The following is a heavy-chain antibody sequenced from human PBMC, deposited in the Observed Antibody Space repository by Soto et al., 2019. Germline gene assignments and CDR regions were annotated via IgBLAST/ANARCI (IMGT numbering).Heavy chain of an antibody. CDR1: GYTFTSYA. D-gene: IGHD4-4*01. CDR2: INAGNGNT. CDR3: ASSYSNYALIDYYYYGMDV. J-gene: IGHJ6*02. V-gene: IGHV1-3*01. Sequence: ASVKVSCTASGYTFTSYAMHWVRQAPGQRLEWMGWINAGNGNTKYSQKFQGRVTITRDTSASTAYMELGSLRSEDTAVYYCASSYSNYALIDYYYYGMDVWGQGTTVTVSS.